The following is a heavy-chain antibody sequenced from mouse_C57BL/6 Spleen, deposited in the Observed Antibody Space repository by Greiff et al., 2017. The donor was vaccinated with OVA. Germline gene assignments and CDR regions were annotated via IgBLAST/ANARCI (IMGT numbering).Heavy chain of an antibody. CDR3: ARLGDRNYFDY. V-gene: IGHV1-61*01. J-gene: IGHJ2*01. D-gene: IGHD3-3*01. Sequence: VQLQQPGAELVRPGSSVKLSCKASGYTFTSYWMDWVKQRPGQGLEWIGNIYPSDSETHYNQKFKDKATLTVDKSSSTAYMQLSSLTSEDSAVYYCARLGDRNYFDYWGQGTTLTVSS. CDR2: IYPSDSET. CDR1: GYTFTSYW.